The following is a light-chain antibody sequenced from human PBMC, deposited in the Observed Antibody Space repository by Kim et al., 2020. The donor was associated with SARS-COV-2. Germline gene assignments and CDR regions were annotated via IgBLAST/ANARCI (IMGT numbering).Light chain of an antibody. V-gene: IGKV4-1*01. CDR3: QQYYRTPPWT. CDR1: QSVLYSSNNKNY. J-gene: IGKJ1*01. Sequence: IVMTQSPDSLAVSVGERATINCKSSQSVLYSSNNKNYLAWYQQKPGQPPKLLIYWASTRESGVPDRFSGSGSGTDFTLTISSLQAEDVAVYYCQQYYRTPPWTFGQGTKVDIK. CDR2: WAS.